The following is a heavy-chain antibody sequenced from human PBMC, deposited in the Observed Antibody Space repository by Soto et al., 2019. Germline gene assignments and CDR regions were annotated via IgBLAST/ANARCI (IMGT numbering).Heavy chain of an antibody. D-gene: IGHD3-3*01. V-gene: IGHV4-30-4*01. Sequence: QVQLQESGPGLVKPSQTLSLTCSVSGDSISTIDYYWCWIRQPPGKGLEWIGHIYYRGNTYYNASLKSRVTISVDTSKNQFSLKMSYVTPADTAVYYCARRPLYYEYWSGSEWDYGMDVWGQGTTVTVSS. CDR3: ARRPLYYEYWSGSEWDYGMDV. CDR2: IYYRGNT. CDR1: GDSISTIDYY. J-gene: IGHJ6*02.